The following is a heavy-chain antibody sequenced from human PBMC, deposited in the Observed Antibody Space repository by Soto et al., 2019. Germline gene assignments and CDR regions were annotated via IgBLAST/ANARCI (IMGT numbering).Heavy chain of an antibody. V-gene: IGHV3-33*01. CDR2: IWYDGSNK. CDR1: GFTFSSYG. Sequence: GGSLRLSCAASGFTFSSYGMHWVRQAPGKGLEWVAVIWYDGSNKYYADSVKGRLTISRDNSKNTLYLQMNSLRAEDTAVYYCARQVAPPPNYYYYGMDVWGQGTTVTVSS. D-gene: IGHD5-12*01. J-gene: IGHJ6*02. CDR3: ARQVAPPPNYYYYGMDV.